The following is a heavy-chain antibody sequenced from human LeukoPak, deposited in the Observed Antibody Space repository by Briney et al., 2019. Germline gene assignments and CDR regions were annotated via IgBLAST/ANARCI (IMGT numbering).Heavy chain of an antibody. Sequence: GGSLRLSCAASGFTVSSNYMSWVRQAPGKGLEWVSYITNSGTTIYYADSVKGRFTISRDNAKNSLYLQMNSLRAEDTAIYYCARDRGVVVAGMGYYFDYWGQGTLVTVSS. D-gene: IGHD2-15*01. CDR3: ARDRGVVVAGMGYYFDY. J-gene: IGHJ4*02. CDR2: ITNSGTTI. V-gene: IGHV3-11*01. CDR1: GFTVSSNY.